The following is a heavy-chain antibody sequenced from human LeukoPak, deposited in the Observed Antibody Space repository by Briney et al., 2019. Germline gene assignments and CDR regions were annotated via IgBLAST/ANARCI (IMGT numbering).Heavy chain of an antibody. D-gene: IGHD6-19*01. Sequence: SETLSLTCTVSGGSISSYYWSSIRQPPGKGLEWIGYIYTSGSTNYNPSLKSRVTISVDTSKNQFSLKLSSVTAADTAVYYCARSIIAVAGAFDIWGQGTMVTVSS. J-gene: IGHJ3*02. CDR1: GGSISSYY. V-gene: IGHV4-4*09. CDR3: ARSIIAVAGAFDI. CDR2: IYTSGST.